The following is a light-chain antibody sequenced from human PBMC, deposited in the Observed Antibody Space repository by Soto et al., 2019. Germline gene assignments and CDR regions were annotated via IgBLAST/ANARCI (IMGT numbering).Light chain of an antibody. CDR1: QSVSSN. CDR3: QQYNNWPPYT. V-gene: IGKV3-15*01. J-gene: IGKJ2*01. Sequence: EIVMTQSPATLSVSPGERATLSCRASQSVSSNLAWYQQKPVLAPRLLIYGASTRATGIPARFSGSGSGTEFTLTITSLQSEDFAVYYCQQYNNWPPYTFGQGTKLEIK. CDR2: GAS.